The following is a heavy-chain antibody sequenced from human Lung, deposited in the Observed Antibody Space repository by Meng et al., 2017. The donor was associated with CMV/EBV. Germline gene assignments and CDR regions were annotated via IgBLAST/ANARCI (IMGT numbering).Heavy chain of an antibody. V-gene: IGHV4-61*01. J-gene: IGHJ4*02. CDR2: IYSSGST. D-gene: IGHD6-6*01. CDR3: ARDAWSSTWDGLDY. CDR1: GASVSRGTYY. Sequence: SGASVSRGTYYWNWIRQSPGMGLEWIGYIYSSGSTKYNPSLQSRVTISVDGSKNQFSLKLTSVTAADTAVYYCARDAWSSTWDGLDYWGQGTLVTVSS.